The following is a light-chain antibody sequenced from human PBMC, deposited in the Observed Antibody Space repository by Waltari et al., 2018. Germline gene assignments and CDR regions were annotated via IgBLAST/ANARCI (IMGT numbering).Light chain of an antibody. CDR1: QSVFYSNNRNY. Sequence: DIVVTQSPDSLAVSLGARAPINCKSSQSVFYSNNRNYLSWYQFKPGQPPKLLISWASVREFGVPDRFSGSGSGTDFTLTISSLQAEDVAVYYCQQYYSSPYSFGQGTRLEIK. CDR2: WAS. V-gene: IGKV4-1*01. CDR3: QQYYSSPYS. J-gene: IGKJ2*03.